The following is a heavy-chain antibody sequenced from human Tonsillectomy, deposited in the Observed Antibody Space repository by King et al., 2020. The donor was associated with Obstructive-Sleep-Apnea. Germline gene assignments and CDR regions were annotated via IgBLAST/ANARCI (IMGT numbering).Heavy chain of an antibody. V-gene: IGHV3-23*04. D-gene: IGHD4-17*01. J-gene: IGHJ6*02. Sequence: VQLVESRGGLVRPGGSLRLSCAASGFTFSGYVMNWGRQAPGKGLEWVSSIIGSGGSTYYADSVKGRFTISGDNSKTTLYLQMNSLRAEDTAIYYCAKARVYGDYYYGMDVWGQGTTVTVSS. CDR2: IIGSGGST. CDR3: AKARVYGDYYYGMDV. CDR1: GFTFSGYV.